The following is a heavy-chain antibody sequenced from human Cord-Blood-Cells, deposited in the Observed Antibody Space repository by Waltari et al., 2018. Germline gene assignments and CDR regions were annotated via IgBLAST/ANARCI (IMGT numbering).Heavy chain of an antibody. J-gene: IGHJ3*02. CDR3: ARLPPNDI. CDR1: GGSSSGYY. Sequence: QVKLQQGGAGPFQPSQSLSLTCAVYGGSSSGYYWGWIRQPPGKGLEWIGEINHSGRTNYNPSIKSRVTISVDTSKNQFSLKLSSVTATDTAVYYCARLPPNDIWGQGTMVTVSS. D-gene: IGHD5-18*01. CDR2: INHSGRT. V-gene: IGHV4-34*01.